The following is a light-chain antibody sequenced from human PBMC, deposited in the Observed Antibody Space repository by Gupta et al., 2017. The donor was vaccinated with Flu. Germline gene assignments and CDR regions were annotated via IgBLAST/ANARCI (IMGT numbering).Light chain of an antibody. CDR2: GNT. Sequence: QSVLTQPPSVSGAPGQRVTISCTGSSSNIGAGYDVHWYQQLPGTAPKLLIYGNTNRPSGVPDRFSGAKSGTSASLVTNGRQAEDEADDYCQSYDSSMSASVVFGGGTKLTVL. CDR3: QSYDSSMSASVV. J-gene: IGLJ2*01. CDR1: SSNIGAGYD. V-gene: IGLV1-40*01.